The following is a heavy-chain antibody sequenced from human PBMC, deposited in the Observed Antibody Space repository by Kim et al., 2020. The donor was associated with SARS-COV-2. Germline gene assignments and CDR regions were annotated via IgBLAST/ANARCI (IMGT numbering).Heavy chain of an antibody. CDR3: TTPGGALAYCGGDCSDFDY. CDR1: GFTFSNAW. V-gene: IGHV3-15*01. J-gene: IGHJ4*02. D-gene: IGHD2-21*02. Sequence: GGSLRLSCAASGFTFSNAWMSWVRQAPGKGLEWVGRIKSKTDGGTTDYAAPVKGRFTISRDDSKNTLYLQMNSLKTEDTAVYYCTTPGGALAYCGGDCSDFDYWGQGTLVTVSS. CDR2: IKSKTDGGTT.